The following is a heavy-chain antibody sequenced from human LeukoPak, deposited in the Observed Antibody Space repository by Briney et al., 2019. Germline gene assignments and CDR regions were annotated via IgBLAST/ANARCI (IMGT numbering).Heavy chain of an antibody. Sequence: ASETLSLTCAVYGGSFSGYYWSWIRQPPGKGLEWIGEINRSGSTNYNPSLKSRVTISVDTSKNQFSLKLSSVTAADTAVYYCARGRDYYGSGTRRYFDYWGQGTLVTVSS. J-gene: IGHJ4*02. CDR3: ARGRDYYGSGTRRYFDY. CDR1: GGSFSGYY. V-gene: IGHV4-34*01. CDR2: INRSGST. D-gene: IGHD3-10*01.